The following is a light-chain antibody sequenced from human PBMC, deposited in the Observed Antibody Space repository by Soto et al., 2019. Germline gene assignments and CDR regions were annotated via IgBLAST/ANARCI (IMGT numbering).Light chain of an antibody. V-gene: IGLV2-14*01. J-gene: IGLJ1*01. CDR1: GSDIGDYKY. CDR2: EVS. CDR3: SSYRSTNTPYV. Sequence: QPALAQPASVSGSPGQSITISCTGTGSDIGDYKYVSWYQQRPGKAPKLMIYEVSNRPSGVSNRFSGSKSGNTASLTISGLQADDEADYYCSSYRSTNTPYVFGTGTKVTVL.